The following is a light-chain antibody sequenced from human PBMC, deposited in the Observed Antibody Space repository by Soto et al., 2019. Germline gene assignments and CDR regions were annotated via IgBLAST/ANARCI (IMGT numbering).Light chain of an antibody. CDR1: QSVSSY. V-gene: IGKV3-11*01. CDR3: QQRSDWPYT. CDR2: DAS. Sequence: LPQSPGTLSLSPGQRATLSCRASQSVSSYLAWYQQKPGQGPRLLIFDASNRATGIPVRFSGSGSGTDFTLTISSLEPDDFAIYYWQQRSDWPYTFGQGTKVDIK. J-gene: IGKJ2*01.